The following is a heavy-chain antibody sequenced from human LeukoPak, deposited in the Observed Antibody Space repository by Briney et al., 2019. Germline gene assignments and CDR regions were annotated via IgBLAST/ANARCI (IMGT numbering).Heavy chain of an antibody. D-gene: IGHD5-24*01. J-gene: IGHJ3*02. CDR3: VRAPWDAYTHGAFDI. CDR2: IYHSGST. Sequence: SETLSLTCTVSGGSVSFHYWSWIRQPPGKGLEWIGYIYHSGSTNYNPSLRSRLTISLDTSKNQVSLKLGSVTAADTAIYYCVRAPWDAYTHGAFDIWGQGTMVTVSS. CDR1: GGSVSFHY. V-gene: IGHV4-59*02.